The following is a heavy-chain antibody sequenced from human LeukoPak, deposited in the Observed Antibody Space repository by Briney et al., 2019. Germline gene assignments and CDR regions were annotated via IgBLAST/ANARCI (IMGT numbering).Heavy chain of an antibody. V-gene: IGHV4-59*01. CDR3: ARSSITMVRGVRRSNYYYYYMDV. J-gene: IGHJ6*03. CDR1: GGSISSYY. CDR2: IYYSGST. Sequence: SETLSLTCTVSGGSISSYYWSWIRQPPGKGLEWIGYIYYSGSTNYNPSLKSRVTISVDTSKSQFSLKLSSVTAADTAVYYCARSSITMVRGVRRSNYYYYYMDVWGKGTTVTISS. D-gene: IGHD3-10*01.